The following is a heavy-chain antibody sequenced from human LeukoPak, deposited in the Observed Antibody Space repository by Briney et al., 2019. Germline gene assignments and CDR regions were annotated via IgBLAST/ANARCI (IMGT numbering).Heavy chain of an antibody. CDR1: GFTFSDYY. D-gene: IGHD3-22*01. Sequence: GGSLRLSCAASGFTFSDYYMSWIRQAPGKGLEWVSYISSSGSTIYYADFVKGRFTISRDNSKNTLFLQMNSLRAEDTALYYCAKGSSGYFADLWGQGTLVTVSS. J-gene: IGHJ5*02. CDR2: ISSSGSTI. V-gene: IGHV3-11*01. CDR3: AKGSSGYFADL.